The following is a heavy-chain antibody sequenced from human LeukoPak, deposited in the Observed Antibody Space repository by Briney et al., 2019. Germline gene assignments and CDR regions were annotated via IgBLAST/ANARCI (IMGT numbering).Heavy chain of an antibody. CDR2: ISGSGGST. Sequence: GGSLRLSCAASGFTFSSYAMSWVRQAPGKGLEWVSAISGSGGSTYYADSVKGRFTISRDNSKNTLYLQMNGLRAEDTAVYYCARGYCSSASCYDYWGQGTLVTVSS. D-gene: IGHD2-2*01. J-gene: IGHJ4*02. CDR3: ARGYCSSASCYDY. V-gene: IGHV3-23*01. CDR1: GFTFSSYA.